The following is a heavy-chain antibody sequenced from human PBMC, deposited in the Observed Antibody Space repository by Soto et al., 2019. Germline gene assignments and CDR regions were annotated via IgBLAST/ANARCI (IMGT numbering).Heavy chain of an antibody. Sequence: QVQLVESGGAVVQPGRSLRLSCAASGFTFSNYGMHWVRQAPGKGLEWVAVISSAGNTKYYADSVKGRFTISRDNSKNTIYLQMDSLRVEETAVYYCSKDHDSSGYYITSDYWGQGTLVTVSS. CDR3: SKDHDSSGYYITSDY. CDR1: GFTFSNYG. J-gene: IGHJ4*02. V-gene: IGHV3-30*18. D-gene: IGHD3-22*01. CDR2: ISSAGNTK.